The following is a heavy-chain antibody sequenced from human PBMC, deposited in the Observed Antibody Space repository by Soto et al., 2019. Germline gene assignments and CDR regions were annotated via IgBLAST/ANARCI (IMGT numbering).Heavy chain of an antibody. V-gene: IGHV3-33*01. J-gene: IGHJ4*02. Sequence: QVQLVESGGGVVQPGRSLRLSCAASGFTFSSYGMHWVRQAPGKGLEWVAVIWYDGSNKYYADSVKGRFTISRDNSKNTLYLQMNRLRAEDTAVYYCARDRRNYDILTGYHEYYLDYWGQGTLVTVSS. D-gene: IGHD3-9*01. CDR1: GFTFSSYG. CDR3: ARDRRNYDILTGYHEYYLDY. CDR2: IWYDGSNK.